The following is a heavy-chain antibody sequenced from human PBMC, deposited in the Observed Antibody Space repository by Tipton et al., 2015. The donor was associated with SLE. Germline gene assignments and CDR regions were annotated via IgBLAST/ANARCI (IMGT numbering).Heavy chain of an antibody. D-gene: IGHD2-15*01. CDR1: GGSVSSGTYY. CDR2: IYSSGTT. Sequence: TLSLTCTVSGGSVSSGTYYWNWIRQHPRKGLEWLGYIYSSGTTHYNPSLRSRASISVDTSNNHFSLRLSSVTAADTAVYYCAKSGWGGGSYYGVGALDIWGQGTMVTVSS. CDR3: AKSGWGGGSYYGVGALDI. V-gene: IGHV4-31*03. J-gene: IGHJ3*02.